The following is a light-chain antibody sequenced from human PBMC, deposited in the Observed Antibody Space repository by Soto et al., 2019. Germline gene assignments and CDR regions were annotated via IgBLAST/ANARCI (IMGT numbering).Light chain of an antibody. V-gene: IGLV2-14*01. J-gene: IGLJ3*02. CDR1: SSDVGGYRY. CDR3: SSYTSSNTWV. CDR2: EVS. Sequence: QSALTQPASVSGSPGQSITISCTGTSSDVGGYRYVSWYQQYPGKAPKLMIYEVSNRPSGVSNRFSGSKSDNTASLTISGLQAEDEADYYCSSYTSSNTWVFGGGTKLTVL.